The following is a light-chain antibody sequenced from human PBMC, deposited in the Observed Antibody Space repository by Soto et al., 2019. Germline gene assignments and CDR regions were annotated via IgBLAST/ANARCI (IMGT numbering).Light chain of an antibody. J-gene: IGKJ4*01. CDR3: HQYGISP. CDR1: QTVSSNH. CDR2: GAS. Sequence: EIVLTQSPGTLSLSPGERATLSCRASQTVSSNHLAWYQQKPGQAPRLLIYGASSRATGIPDRFSGSGSGTEFTLTINRLEPEDFAVYYCHQYGISPFGGGTKVEIK. V-gene: IGKV3-20*01.